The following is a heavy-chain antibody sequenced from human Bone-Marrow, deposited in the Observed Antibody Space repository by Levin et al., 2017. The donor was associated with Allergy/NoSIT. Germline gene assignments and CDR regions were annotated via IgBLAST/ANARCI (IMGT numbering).Heavy chain of an antibody. V-gene: IGHV2-5*02. CDR3: AHLMPRVAAANTYSYYYAMDV. CDR1: GFSLSTSGLS. CDR2: IYWDDDR. Sequence: KESGPTLVKPTQTLTLTCTFSGFSLSTSGLSVGWVRQPPGKALEWLALIYWDDDRRYSPSLKNRLTITKDTSKNQVVLTMTNMDPVDTATYYCAHLMPRVAAANTYSYYYAMDVWGQGTTVTVSS. D-gene: IGHD6-13*01. J-gene: IGHJ6*02.